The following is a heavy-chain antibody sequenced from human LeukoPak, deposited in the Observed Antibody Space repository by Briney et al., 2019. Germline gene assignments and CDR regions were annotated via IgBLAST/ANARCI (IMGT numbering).Heavy chain of an antibody. CDR3: AKDPEIGEYYDFWSGFDY. D-gene: IGHD3-3*01. CDR2: ISGSGGST. J-gene: IGHJ4*02. V-gene: IGHV3-23*01. Sequence: GGSLRPSCAASGFTFSSYAMSWVRQAPGKGLEWVSAISGSGGSTYYADSVKGRFTISRDNSKNTLYLQMNSLRAEDTAVYYCAKDPEIGEYYDFWSGFDYWGQGTLVTVSS. CDR1: GFTFSSYA.